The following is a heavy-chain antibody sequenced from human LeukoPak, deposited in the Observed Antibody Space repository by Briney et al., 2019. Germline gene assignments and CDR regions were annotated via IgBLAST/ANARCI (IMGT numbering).Heavy chain of an antibody. J-gene: IGHJ4*02. CDR1: GFTFSSYE. CDR3: ARGPSGYHNT. V-gene: IGHV3-23*01. Sequence: GGSLRLSCAASGFTFSSYEMNWVRQAPGKGLEWVSTISGSGSNTHYADSVKGRFTISRDNYKDTLYMQMNSLRAEDTAVYYCARGPSGYHNTGGQGTLVTVSS. CDR2: ISGSGSNT. D-gene: IGHD5-12*01.